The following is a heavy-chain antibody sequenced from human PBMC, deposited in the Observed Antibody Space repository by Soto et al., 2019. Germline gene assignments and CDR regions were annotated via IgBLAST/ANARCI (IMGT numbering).Heavy chain of an antibody. CDR3: ARMATVTFGWFDP. CDR2: IIPSFGTA. D-gene: IGHD4-17*01. CDR1: GGTFSSYA. V-gene: IGHV1-69*12. Sequence: QVQLVQSGAEVKKPGSSVKVSCKASGGTFSSYAISCVRQAPGQGLEWMGGIIPSFGTANYAQKFQGRGTITADESTSTAYMELRSLRSEDTAVYYCARMATVTFGWFDPWGQGTLVTVSS. J-gene: IGHJ5*02.